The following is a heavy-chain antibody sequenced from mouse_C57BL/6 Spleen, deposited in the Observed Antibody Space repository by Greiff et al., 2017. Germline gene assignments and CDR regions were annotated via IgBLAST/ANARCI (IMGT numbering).Heavy chain of an antibody. CDR1: GYTFTSYW. CDR3: ARSSGYGSSYYFDY. Sequence: VQLQQSGAELVKPGASVKLSCKASGYTFTSYWMQWVKQRPGQGLEWIGEIDPSDSYTNYNQKFKGKATLTVDTSSSTAYMQLSSLTSEDSAVYYCARSSGYGSSYYFDYWGQGTTLTVSS. CDR2: IDPSDSYT. D-gene: IGHD1-1*01. J-gene: IGHJ2*01. V-gene: IGHV1-50*01.